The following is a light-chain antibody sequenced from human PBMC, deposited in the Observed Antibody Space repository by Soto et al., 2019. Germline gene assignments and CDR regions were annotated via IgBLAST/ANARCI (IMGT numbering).Light chain of an antibody. V-gene: IGKV1-9*01. CDR3: QQLNSYPPLFT. CDR1: QGISSY. J-gene: IGKJ3*01. CDR2: AAS. Sequence: DIQLTQSPSFLSASVGDRVTITCRASQGISSYLAWYQQKPGKAPKLLIYAASTLQSGVPSRFSGSGSGTEFTLTISSLPPEDFATYYCQQLNSYPPLFTFGPGTKVDIK.